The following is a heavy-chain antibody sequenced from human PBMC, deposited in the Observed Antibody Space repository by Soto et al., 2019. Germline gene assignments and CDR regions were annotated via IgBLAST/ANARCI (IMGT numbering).Heavy chain of an antibody. D-gene: IGHD3-10*01. Sequence: GGSLRLSCAASVFTFSNAWMSWVRQAPVKGLEWVGRIKRKTDGGTTDYAAPVKGRFTISRDNAKNTLYLQMDSLRAEDTAVYYCPRDFMARGRDSNWFDPWGQGTGVTVSS. V-gene: IGHV3-15*05. CDR3: PRDFMARGRDSNWFDP. CDR1: VFTFSNAW. CDR2: IKRKTDGGTT. J-gene: IGHJ5*02.